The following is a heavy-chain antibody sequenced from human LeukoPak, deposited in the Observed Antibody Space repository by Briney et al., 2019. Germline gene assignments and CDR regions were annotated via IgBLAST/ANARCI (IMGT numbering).Heavy chain of an antibody. CDR1: GFTFSSYE. J-gene: IGHJ1*01. V-gene: IGHV3-48*03. Sequence: QPGGSLRLYCAASGFTFSSYEMIWVRQAPGKGLEWVSYISSSGSTIYYADSVKGRFTISRDNAKNSLYLQMNSLRAEDTAVYYCASSPFCSSTSCYRTHFQHWGQGTLVTVSS. D-gene: IGHD2-2*01. CDR2: ISSSGSTI. CDR3: ASSPFCSSTSCYRTHFQH.